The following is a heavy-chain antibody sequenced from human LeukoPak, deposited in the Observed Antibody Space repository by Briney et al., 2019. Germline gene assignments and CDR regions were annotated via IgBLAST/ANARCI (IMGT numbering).Heavy chain of an antibody. CDR1: GGTFISYA. CDR2: IIPIFGTA. D-gene: IGHD3-22*01. J-gene: IGHJ4*02. V-gene: IGHV1-69*01. Sequence: ASVKVSCKASGGTFISYAISWVRQAPGQGLEWMGGIIPIFGTANYAQKFQGRVTITADESTSTAYMELSSLRSEDTAVYYCATNYYDSSGPPYYFDYWGQGTLVTVSS. CDR3: ATNYYDSSGPPYYFDY.